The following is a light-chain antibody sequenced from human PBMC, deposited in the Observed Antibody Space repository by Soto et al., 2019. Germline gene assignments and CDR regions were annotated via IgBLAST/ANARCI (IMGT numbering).Light chain of an antibody. CDR1: SSDGGSYNY. J-gene: IGLJ1*01. CDR2: DVD. Sequence: QSVLTQPASVCGYPGQAITISCTGTSSDGGSYNYVSWYQHHPGKAPKLVIYDVDDRPSGVSNRFSGSKSGNTASLTISGLQAEDEADYYCSSFTNSSPLGVFGTGTKVTVL. CDR3: SSFTNSSPLGV. V-gene: IGLV2-14*03.